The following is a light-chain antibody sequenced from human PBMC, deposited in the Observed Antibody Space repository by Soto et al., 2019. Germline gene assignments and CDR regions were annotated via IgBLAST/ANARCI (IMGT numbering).Light chain of an antibody. CDR3: QQLTDWPPQWT. V-gene: IGKV3-11*01. J-gene: IGKJ5*01. CDR1: QSVNRN. CDR2: DAS. Sequence: EMVSTRCPASLSGSRVGRATVSCVASQSVNRNLAWYQQKPGQAPRLLIYDASSRATGIPARFSGSGSGTDFTLTISSLEPEDFAVYYCQQLTDWPPQWTFGQGTRLENK.